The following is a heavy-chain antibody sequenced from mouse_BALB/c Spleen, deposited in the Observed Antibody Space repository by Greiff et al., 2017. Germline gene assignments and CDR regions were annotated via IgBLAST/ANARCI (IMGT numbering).Heavy chain of an antibody. D-gene: IGHD2-4*01. CDR3: ATMITTRDAMDY. V-gene: IGHV5-4*02. CDR2: ISDGGSYT. J-gene: IGHJ4*01. CDR1: GFTFSDYY. Sequence: EVQRVESGGGLVKPGGSLKLSCAASGFTFSDYYMYWVRQTPEKRLEWVATISDGGSYTYYPDSVKGRFTISRDNAKNNLYLQMSSLKSEDTAMYYCATMITTRDAMDYWGQGTSVTVSS.